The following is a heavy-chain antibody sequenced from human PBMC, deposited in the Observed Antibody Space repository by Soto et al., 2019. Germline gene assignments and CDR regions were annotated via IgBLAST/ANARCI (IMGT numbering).Heavy chain of an antibody. CDR3: ASSHPLTTEGLWFDP. D-gene: IGHD4-4*01. CDR2: IYYSGST. J-gene: IGHJ5*02. CDR1: GGSISSYY. Sequence: PSETLSLTCTVSGGSISSYYWSWIRQPPGKGLEWIGYIYYSGSTNYNPSLKSRVTISVDTSKNQFSLKLSSVTAADTAVYYCASSHPLTTEGLWFDPWGQEPWSPSPQ. V-gene: IGHV4-59*01.